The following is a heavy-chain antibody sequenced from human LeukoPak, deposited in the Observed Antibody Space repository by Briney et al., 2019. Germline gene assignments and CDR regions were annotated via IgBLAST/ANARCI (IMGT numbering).Heavy chain of an antibody. J-gene: IGHJ4*02. CDR2: IYYSGST. CDR3: ARGGTNFDY. Sequence: PSETLSLTCTVSSGSIRSHYWSWIRQPPGKGLDWIGYIYYSGSTNYNPSLKSRVTISADTSKNQFSLKLSSVTAADTAAYYCARGGTNFDYWGQGTLVTVSS. CDR1: SGSIRSHY. V-gene: IGHV4-59*11. D-gene: IGHD1-7*01.